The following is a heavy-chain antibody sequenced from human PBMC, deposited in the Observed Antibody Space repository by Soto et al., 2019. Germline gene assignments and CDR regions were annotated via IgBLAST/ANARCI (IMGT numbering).Heavy chain of an antibody. CDR2: INHSGST. V-gene: IGHV4-34*01. D-gene: IGHD1-26*01. J-gene: IGHJ6*02. CDR3: AKDDKWELHFIYYGMDV. Sequence: SETLSLTCAVYGGSFSGYYWSWVRQPPGKGLEWIGEINHSGSTNYNPSLKSRVTISVDTSKNQFSLKLSSVTAADTAVYYCAKDDKWELHFIYYGMDVWGQGTTVTVSS. CDR1: GGSFSGYY.